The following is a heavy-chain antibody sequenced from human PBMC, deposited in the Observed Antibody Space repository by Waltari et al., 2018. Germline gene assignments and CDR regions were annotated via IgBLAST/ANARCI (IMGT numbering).Heavy chain of an antibody. CDR2: GGST. V-gene: IGHV3-43*01. Sequence: GGSTYYADSVKGRFTISRDNSKNSLYLQMNSLRTEDTALYYCAKEGSRWLRWRSFDYWGQGTLVTVSS. J-gene: IGHJ4*02. D-gene: IGHD5-12*01. CDR3: AKEGSRWLRWRSFDY.